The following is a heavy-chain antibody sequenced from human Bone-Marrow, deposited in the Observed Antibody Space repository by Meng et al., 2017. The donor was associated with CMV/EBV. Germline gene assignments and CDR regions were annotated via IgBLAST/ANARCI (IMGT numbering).Heavy chain of an antibody. CDR2: IRYDGSNK. Sequence: GESLKISCAASGFTFSSYGMHWVRQAPGKGLEWVAFIRYDGSNKYYADSVKGRFTISRDNSKNTLYLQMNSLRAEDTAVYNCAKVPNRTGTKVDPRLPDYWGQGTLVTVSS. V-gene: IGHV3-30*02. CDR3: AKVPNRTGTKVDPRLPDY. J-gene: IGHJ4*02. CDR1: GFTFSSYG. D-gene: IGHD1-7*01.